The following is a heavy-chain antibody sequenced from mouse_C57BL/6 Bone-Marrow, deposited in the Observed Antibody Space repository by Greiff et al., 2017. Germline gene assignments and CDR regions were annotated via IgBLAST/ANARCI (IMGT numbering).Heavy chain of an antibody. D-gene: IGHD4-1*01. CDR1: GYTFTSYW. J-gene: IGHJ2*01. CDR2: IDPSDSET. V-gene: IGHV1-52*01. Sequence: QVQLQQPGAELVRPGSSVKLSCKASGYTFTSYWMHWVKQRPIQGLEWIGNIDPSDSETHYNQKFKDKATLTVDKSSSTAYMQLSSLTSADSAVYYCARLNWVYYFDYWGQGTTLTVSS. CDR3: ARLNWVYYFDY.